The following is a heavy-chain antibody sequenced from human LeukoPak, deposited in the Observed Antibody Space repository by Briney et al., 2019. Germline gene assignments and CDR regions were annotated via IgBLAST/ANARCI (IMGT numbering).Heavy chain of an antibody. CDR3: ARDGRSSWYLPGAFDI. CDR1: GFTFSSYA. V-gene: IGHV3-30-3*01. CDR2: ISYDGSNK. Sequence: GGSLRPSCAASGFTFSSYAMHWVRQAPGKGLEWVAVISYDGSNKYHADSVKGRFTISRDNSKNTLYLQMNSLRAEDTAVYYCARDGRSSWYLPGAFDIWGQGTMVTVSS. D-gene: IGHD6-13*01. J-gene: IGHJ3*02.